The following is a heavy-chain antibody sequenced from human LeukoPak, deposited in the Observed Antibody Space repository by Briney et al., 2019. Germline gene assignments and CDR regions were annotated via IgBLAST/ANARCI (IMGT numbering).Heavy chain of an antibody. CDR2: ISYDGRNQ. V-gene: IGHV3-30*04. D-gene: IGHD6-19*01. J-gene: IGHJ4*02. Sequence: GGSLRLSCAASGFTFSAYAMHWVRQAPGKGLEWVAVISYDGRNQLYADAVKGRFTISRDNSKNSLYLQINSLRTEDTALYYCAKDIGSGWSFDYWGQGTLVTVSS. CDR1: GFTFSAYA. CDR3: AKDIGSGWSFDY.